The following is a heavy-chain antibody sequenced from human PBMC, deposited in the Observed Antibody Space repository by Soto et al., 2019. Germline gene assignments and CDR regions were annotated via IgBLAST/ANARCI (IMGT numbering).Heavy chain of an antibody. CDR1: GYTFTSYG. J-gene: IGHJ2*01. Sequence: GASVKVSCKASGYTFTSYGISWVRQAPGQGLEWMGWISAYNGNTNYAQKLQGRVTMTTDTSTSTAYMELRSLRSDDTAVYYCARDYYDSSGRGYWYFDLWGRGTLVTVSS. V-gene: IGHV1-18*01. CDR2: ISAYNGNT. D-gene: IGHD3-22*01. CDR3: ARDYYDSSGRGYWYFDL.